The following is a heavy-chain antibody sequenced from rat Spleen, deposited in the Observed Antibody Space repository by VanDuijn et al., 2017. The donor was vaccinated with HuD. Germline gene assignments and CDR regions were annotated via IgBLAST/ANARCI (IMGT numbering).Heavy chain of an antibody. V-gene: IGHV3-3*01. Sequence: EVQLQESGPGLVKPSQSLSLTCSVTGYSITNSYRWNWIRKLPGNKLDWMGYINSAGSTVYNPSLKSRISITRDTSKNQFFLQVNSVTAEDTATYYCVRPEYYGLPSVMDAWGQGVMVTVSS. D-gene: IGHD1-6*01. CDR1: GYSITNSYR. CDR2: INSAGST. CDR3: VRPEYYGLPSVMDA. J-gene: IGHJ2*01.